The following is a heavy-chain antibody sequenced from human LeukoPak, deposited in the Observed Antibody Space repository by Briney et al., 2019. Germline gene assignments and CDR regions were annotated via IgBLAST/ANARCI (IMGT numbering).Heavy chain of an antibody. J-gene: IGHJ5*02. D-gene: IGHD1-26*01. CDR2: FDPEDGET. CDR1: GYTLTELS. Sequence: ASVKVSCKVSGYTLTELSMHWVRQAPGKGLEWMGGFDPEDGETIYAQKFQGRVTMTEDTSTDTADMELSSLRSEDTAVYYCATYSGSYYVNWFDPWGQGTLVTVSS. V-gene: IGHV1-24*01. CDR3: ATYSGSYYVNWFDP.